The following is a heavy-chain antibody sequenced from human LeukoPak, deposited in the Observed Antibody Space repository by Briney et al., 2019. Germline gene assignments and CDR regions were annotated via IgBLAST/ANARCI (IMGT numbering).Heavy chain of an antibody. CDR2: ISSSSSYI. Sequence: GGSLRLSCAASGFTFSSYSMNWVRQAPGKGLEWVSSISSSSSYIYYADSVKVRFTISRDNAKNSLYLQMNSLRAEDTAVYYCARGDSSSWYDWFDPWGQGTLVTVSS. CDR3: ARGDSSSWYDWFDP. V-gene: IGHV3-21*01. CDR1: GFTFSSYS. J-gene: IGHJ5*02. D-gene: IGHD6-13*01.